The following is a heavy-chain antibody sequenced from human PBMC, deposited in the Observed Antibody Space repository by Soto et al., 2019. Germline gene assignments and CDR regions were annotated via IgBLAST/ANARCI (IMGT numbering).Heavy chain of an antibody. D-gene: IGHD2-15*01. Sequence: SVKVSCKASGYTFTTYYMHWVRQAPGQGLEWMGGIIPIFGTANYAQKFQGRVTTTADESTSTAYMELSSLRSEDTAVYYCARDPLPPGSNCSGGSCYLWGQGTLVTVSS. CDR3: ARDPLPPGSNCSGGSCYL. J-gene: IGHJ5*02. CDR1: GYTFTTYY. V-gene: IGHV1-69*13. CDR2: IIPIFGTA.